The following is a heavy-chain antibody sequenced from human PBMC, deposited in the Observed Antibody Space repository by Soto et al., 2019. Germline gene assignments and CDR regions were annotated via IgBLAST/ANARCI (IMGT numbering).Heavy chain of an antibody. CDR3: AMSYGSGSYYTPPGPGYFGMDV. V-gene: IGHV1-3*01. Sequence: ASVKVSCKASGYTFTSYAMHWVRQAPGQRLEWMGWINAGNGNTKYSQKFQGRVTITRDTSASTAYMELSSLRSEDTAVYYCAMSYGSGSYYTPPGPGYFGMDVWGQGTTVTVSS. CDR1: GYTFTSYA. J-gene: IGHJ6*02. CDR2: INAGNGNT. D-gene: IGHD3-10*01.